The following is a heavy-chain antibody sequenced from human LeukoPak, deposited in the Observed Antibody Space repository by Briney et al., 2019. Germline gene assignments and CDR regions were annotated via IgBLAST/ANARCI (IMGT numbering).Heavy chain of an antibody. V-gene: IGHV3-30*18. CDR2: ISYDGSNK. Sequence: GGSLRLSCAASGFTFSSYGMHWVRQAPGKGLEWVAVISYDGSNKYYADSVKGRFTISRDNSRNTLYLQMSSPRAEDTAIYYCANPEMTGVARALDYWGQGTLVTVSS. CDR1: GFTFSSYG. CDR3: ANPEMTGVARALDY. D-gene: IGHD2-21*01. J-gene: IGHJ4*02.